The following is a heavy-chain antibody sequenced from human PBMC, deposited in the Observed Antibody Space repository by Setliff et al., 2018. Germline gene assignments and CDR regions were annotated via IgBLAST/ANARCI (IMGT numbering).Heavy chain of an antibody. CDR3: ASMYYDFWCGYFYETNWFDP. V-gene: IGHV4-59*11. D-gene: IGHD3-3*01. J-gene: IGHJ5*02. CDR2: NYYSART. CDR1: GGSISSHY. Sequence: SETLSLPCTVSGGSISSHYWSWIRQPPGKGLEWIGYNYYSARTNYNPSLKSRVTISVDTSKNQFSLKLSSVTAADTAVYYCASMYYDFWCGYFYETNWFDPWGQGTMVTVAS.